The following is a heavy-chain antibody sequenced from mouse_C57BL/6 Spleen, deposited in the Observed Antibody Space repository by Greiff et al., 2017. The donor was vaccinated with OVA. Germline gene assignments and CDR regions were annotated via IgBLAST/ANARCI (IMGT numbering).Heavy chain of an antibody. V-gene: IGHV1-82*01. Sequence: VQLQQSGPELVQPGASVKLSCKASGYAFSSSWMNWVKQRPGKGLEWIGRIYPGDGDTNSNGKFTVKATLTAAKASSKGYMQLRSLTSEDAAVYICARARMTTEVTSFAYWGQGTTVTVSS. J-gene: IGHJ2*01. CDR3: ARARMTTEVTSFAY. D-gene: IGHD1-1*01. CDR1: GYAFSSSW. CDR2: IYPGDGDT.